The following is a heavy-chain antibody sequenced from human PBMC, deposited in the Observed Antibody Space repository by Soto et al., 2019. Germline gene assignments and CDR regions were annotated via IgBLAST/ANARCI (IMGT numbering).Heavy chain of an antibody. CDR3: ANCFRYFDN. CDR2: ISGTASRT. D-gene: IGHD3-9*01. V-gene: IGHV3-23*01. J-gene: IGHJ4*02. Sequence: EVQLLESGGGLVLPGGSLRLSCAGSGFTPTTTPLSWVRQPPVKGLEWVTTISGTASRTYYVDSVKGRFFISRDNSKNTVTLQMHNLTFDYTGVYYCANCFRYFDNWGQGTRVTVSS. CDR1: GFTPTTTP.